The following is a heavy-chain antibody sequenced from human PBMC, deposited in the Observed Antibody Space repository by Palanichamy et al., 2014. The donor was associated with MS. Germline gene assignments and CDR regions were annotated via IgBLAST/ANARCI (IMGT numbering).Heavy chain of an antibody. Sequence: QVQLVQSGAEMKKPGASVKVSCKASGYTFSSYDINWVRQATGQGPEWMGWMNPNSGNTGYAQKFRGRINMTRNTSIDTAYMELTTLTSEDTAIYYCTFRSPGQQMLRRGLDNWGQGTLVIVSS. CDR3: TFRSPGQQMLRRGLDN. J-gene: IGHJ4*02. CDR1: GYTFSSYD. CDR2: MNPNSGNT. V-gene: IGHV1-8*01. D-gene: IGHD3-10*01.